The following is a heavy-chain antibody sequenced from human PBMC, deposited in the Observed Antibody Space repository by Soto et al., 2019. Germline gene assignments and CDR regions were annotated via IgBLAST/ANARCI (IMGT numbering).Heavy chain of an antibody. D-gene: IGHD2-15*01. Sequence: QVQLVESGGGVVQPGRSLRLSCAASGLTFSMYAMHWVRQAPGKGLEWVAAISSDGSDKYYADSVKGRFTISRDNSKNTLYLQENSLRAEDTAVYYCAPGGYCSGGTCYSRRYIAYWGQGTLVTVSS. J-gene: IGHJ4*02. CDR1: GLTFSMYA. CDR3: APGGYCSGGTCYSRRYIAY. CDR2: ISSDGSDK. V-gene: IGHV3-30-3*01.